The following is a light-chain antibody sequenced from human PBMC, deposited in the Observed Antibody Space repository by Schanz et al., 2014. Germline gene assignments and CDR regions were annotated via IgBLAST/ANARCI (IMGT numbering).Light chain of an antibody. CDR2: DVN. Sequence: QSALTQPASVSGSSGQSIAISCTGTSSDVGGHNLVSWYQQHPGKAPKLLIYDVNKRPSGVSSRFSGSKSGNTASLTISGLQAEDEADYYCSSYTSTSTIFGGGTKLTVL. V-gene: IGLV2-14*02. CDR3: SSYTSTSTI. J-gene: IGLJ2*01. CDR1: SSDVGGHNL.